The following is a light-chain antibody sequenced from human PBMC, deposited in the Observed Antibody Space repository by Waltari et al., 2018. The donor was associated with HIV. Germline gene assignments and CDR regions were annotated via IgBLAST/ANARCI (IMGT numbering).Light chain of an antibody. V-gene: IGLV1-47*01. J-gene: IGLJ3*02. CDR2: RND. CDR3: ASWDDKLSHWV. Sequence: QSVLTQPPSASRSPGPRVLMSCSGTNSNIGKNFVSGFQQVPGGAPKLVIYRNDQRPSGVPDRFSAAKSGSSASLAITGLQSDDEAAYYCASWDDKLSHWVFGGGTKLTV. CDR1: NSNIGKNF.